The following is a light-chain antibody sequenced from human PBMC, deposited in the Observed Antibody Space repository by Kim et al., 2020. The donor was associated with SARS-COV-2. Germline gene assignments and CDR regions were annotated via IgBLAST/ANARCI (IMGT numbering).Light chain of an antibody. CDR1: NIGSKS. V-gene: IGLV3-21*04. J-gene: IGLJ2*01. CDR3: QVWDSAVV. Sequence: SYELTQPPSVSVAPGKTARITCGGNNIGSKSVHWYQQKPGQAPVLVIYYDSDRPSGIPERFSGSNSGNMATLTISRVEAGDEADYYCQVWDSAVVFGGGTQLTVL. CDR2: YDS.